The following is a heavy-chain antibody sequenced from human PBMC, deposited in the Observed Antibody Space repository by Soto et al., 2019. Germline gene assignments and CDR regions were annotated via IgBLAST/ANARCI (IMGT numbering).Heavy chain of an antibody. D-gene: IGHD3-22*01. V-gene: IGHV4-59*01. Sequence: PSETLSLTCTVSGGSINNYYWSWIRQPPGKGLEWIGHIYYSGSTNYNPSLKNRITISIDTYKSQFSLTLSSVTAADTAAYYCARDYYDSSGYYGYYYYGMDVWGQGTTVTVSS. CDR3: ARDYYDSSGYYGYYYYGMDV. J-gene: IGHJ6*02. CDR2: IYYSGST. CDR1: GGSINNYY.